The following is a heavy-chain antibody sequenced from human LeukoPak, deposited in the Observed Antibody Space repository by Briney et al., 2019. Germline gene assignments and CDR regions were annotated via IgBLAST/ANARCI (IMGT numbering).Heavy chain of an antibody. J-gene: IGHJ5*02. Sequence: ASVKVSCKASGYTFTSFYMHWVRQAPGQGLECMGIINPSGGSTSYAQKFQGRVTITADESTSTAYMELSSLRSEDTAVYYCARGSQPGDIVVVPAAMDWFDPWGQGTLVTVSS. CDR2: INPSGGST. D-gene: IGHD2-2*01. CDR1: GYTFTSFY. V-gene: IGHV1-46*01. CDR3: ARGSQPGDIVVVPAAMDWFDP.